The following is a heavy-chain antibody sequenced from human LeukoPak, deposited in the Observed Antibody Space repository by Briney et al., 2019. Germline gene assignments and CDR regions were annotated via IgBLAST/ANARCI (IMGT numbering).Heavy chain of an antibody. CDR1: GGTFSSYA. Sequence: ASVKVSCKASGGTFSSYAISWVRQAPGQGLEWMGRIIPILGIANYAQKFQGRVTITADKSTSTAYMELSSLRSEDTAVYYCARYHSGSYDMDYWGQGTLVTVSS. CDR3: ARYHSGSYDMDY. V-gene: IGHV1-69*04. D-gene: IGHD1-26*01. J-gene: IGHJ4*02. CDR2: IIPILGIA.